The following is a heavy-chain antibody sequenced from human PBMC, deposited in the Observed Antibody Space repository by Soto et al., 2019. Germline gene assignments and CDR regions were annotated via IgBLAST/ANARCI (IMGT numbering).Heavy chain of an antibody. D-gene: IGHD3-3*01. Sequence: GGSLRLSCMASGSDFITYSMNWVRQAPGQGLEWIAYVSLDSDSIQYADSVKGRFTISRDDAENSLYLQMDSLRDEDTATYYCARLYYDYVWGQGTTVTVSS. CDR3: ARLYYDYV. CDR2: VSLDSDSI. V-gene: IGHV3-48*02. CDR1: GSDFITYS. J-gene: IGHJ6*02.